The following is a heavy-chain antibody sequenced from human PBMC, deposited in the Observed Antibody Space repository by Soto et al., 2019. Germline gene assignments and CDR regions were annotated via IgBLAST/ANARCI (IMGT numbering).Heavy chain of an antibody. CDR3: AKDLEGEARGDCYSVDY. D-gene: IGHD2-21*02. J-gene: IGHJ4*02. Sequence: QVQLVESGGGVVQPGRSLRLSCAASGFTFSSYGMHWVRQAPGKGLEWVAVISYDGSNKYYADSVKGRFTISRDNSKNTLYLQMNSLRAEDTAVYYCAKDLEGEARGDCYSVDYWGQGTLVTVSS. CDR2: ISYDGSNK. V-gene: IGHV3-30*18. CDR1: GFTFSSYG.